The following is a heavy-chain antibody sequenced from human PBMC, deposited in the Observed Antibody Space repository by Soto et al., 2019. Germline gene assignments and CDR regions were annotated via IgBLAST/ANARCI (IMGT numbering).Heavy chain of an antibody. V-gene: IGHV3-11*01. CDR1: GFTFSDYY. J-gene: IGHJ4*02. CDR3: VRGTYRSKTDFDY. Sequence: PGGSLRLSCAASGFTFSDYYMTWIRQAPGSGLEWVSYISSSSGTISYANSVKGRFTISRDNAQNSLYLQMTSLRAEDTAVYYCVRGTYRSKTDFDYWGQGTLVTVSS. D-gene: IGHD6-13*01. CDR2: ISSSSGTI.